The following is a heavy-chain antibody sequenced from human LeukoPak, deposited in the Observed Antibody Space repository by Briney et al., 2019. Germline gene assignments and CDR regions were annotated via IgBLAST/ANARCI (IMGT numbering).Heavy chain of an antibody. Sequence: GGSLRLSCAASGFTFNTYSMNWVRQAPGKGLEWVSSVSSSSSYIYYADSVKGRFTISRDNARNSLFLQMNSLRAEDTAVYYCARVGYSSGWYGWFDPWGQGTLVTVSS. CDR2: VSSSSSYI. D-gene: IGHD6-19*01. CDR1: GFTFNTYS. CDR3: ARVGYSSGWYGWFDP. J-gene: IGHJ5*02. V-gene: IGHV3-21*01.